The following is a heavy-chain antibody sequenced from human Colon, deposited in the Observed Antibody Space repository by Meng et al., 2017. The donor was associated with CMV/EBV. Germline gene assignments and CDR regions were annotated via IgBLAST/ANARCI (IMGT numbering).Heavy chain of an antibody. D-gene: IGHD3-3*01. CDR3: AREFFLDY. J-gene: IGHJ4*02. CDR1: GFSVNDKS. V-gene: IGHV3-66*02. CDR2: IYSGGST. Sequence: GESLKISCSVSGFSVNDKSMTWVRQAPGMGLEWISVIYSGGSTNYAASVKGRFTISRDISKNTLYLQMNSLTAGDTAVYYCAREFFLDYWGQGTLVTVSS.